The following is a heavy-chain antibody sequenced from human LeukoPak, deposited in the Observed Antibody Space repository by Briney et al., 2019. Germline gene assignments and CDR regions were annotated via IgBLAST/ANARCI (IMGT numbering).Heavy chain of an antibody. CDR3: AKAVGFITGTTSFDY. J-gene: IGHJ4*02. D-gene: IGHD1-20*01. V-gene: IGHV3-23*01. CDR2: ISGSGGST. CDR1: GFTFSSYG. Sequence: PGGSLRLSCAASGFTFSSYGMSWVRQAPGKGLEWVSGISGSGGSTYYADSVKGRFTISRDNSKNTLYLQMNSLRAEDTAVYYCAKAVGFITGTTSFDYWGQGTLVTVSS.